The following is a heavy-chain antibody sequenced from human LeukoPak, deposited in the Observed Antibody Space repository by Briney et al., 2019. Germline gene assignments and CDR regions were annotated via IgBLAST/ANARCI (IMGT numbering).Heavy chain of an antibody. CDR3: ASHFYGSGSWAFDY. J-gene: IGHJ4*02. Sequence: SETLSLTCTVSGDSISSYYWSWIRQPPGKGLEWIGYIYTSGGTNYIPSPKGRVTISIDTSKNQFSLKLSSVTAADSAVYYCASHFYGSGSWAFDYWGQGTLVTVSS. V-gene: IGHV4-4*09. D-gene: IGHD3-10*01. CDR1: GDSISSYY. CDR2: IYTSGGT.